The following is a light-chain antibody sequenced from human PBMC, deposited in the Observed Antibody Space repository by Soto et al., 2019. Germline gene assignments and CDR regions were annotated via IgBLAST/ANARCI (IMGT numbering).Light chain of an antibody. V-gene: IGKV1-27*01. CDR2: SAS. Sequence: QMTQSPSSLSASVGDRVTITCRAGQAIRSNLAWYQQKPGKRPQLLIYSASTLQSGVPSRFSGSGSGTDFTLTISSLQPEDVGAYYCQKCDAAPFTFGPGTTVDIK. CDR1: QAIRSN. CDR3: QKCDAAPFT. J-gene: IGKJ3*01.